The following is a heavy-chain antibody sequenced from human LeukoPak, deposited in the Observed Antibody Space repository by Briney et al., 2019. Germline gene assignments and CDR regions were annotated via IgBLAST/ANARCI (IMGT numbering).Heavy chain of an antibody. J-gene: IGHJ4*02. CDR1: GYRFTNYW. CDR2: IYPGDSDT. V-gene: IGHV5-51*01. CDR3: ARQGDAVPYDS. D-gene: IGHD6-6*01. Sequence: GESLKNSCKGSGYRFTNYWIGWVRQMPGKGLEWMAIIYPGDSDTKYSPSFQGQVTLSVDRSISTAYLQWSSLKASDTAIYFCARQGDAVPYDSWGQGTLVTVSS.